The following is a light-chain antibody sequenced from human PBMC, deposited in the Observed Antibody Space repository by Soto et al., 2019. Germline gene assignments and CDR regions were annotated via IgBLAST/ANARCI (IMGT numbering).Light chain of an antibody. J-gene: IGKJ5*01. Sequence: DIQMTPSPSTLSGSVRDRVPLTCRASQTISSWFAGYQQKPEKAPISLIYFASNLQDWVPSRFSGSGSGTEFTLTISNLQPEDFATYYCQQYYSHPLTFGQGTRLEIK. CDR3: QQYYSHPLT. CDR2: FAS. CDR1: QTISSW. V-gene: IGKV1-5*01.